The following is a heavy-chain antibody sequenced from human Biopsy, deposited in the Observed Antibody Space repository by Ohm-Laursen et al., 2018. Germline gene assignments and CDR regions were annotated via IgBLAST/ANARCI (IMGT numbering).Heavy chain of an antibody. CDR2: IWYDGSIE. CDR3: ARDRLLYQYDSSGSDI. V-gene: IGHV3-33*08. CDR1: GFTFSNYG. Sequence: LSLTCASSGFTFSNYGMNWVRQAPGMGLEWVAVIWYDGSIEYYVDSVKGRFTISRDNYKNILYLQMNSLRVEDTAVYYCARDRLLYQYDSSGSDIWGQGTVVTVSS. J-gene: IGHJ3*02. D-gene: IGHD3-22*01.